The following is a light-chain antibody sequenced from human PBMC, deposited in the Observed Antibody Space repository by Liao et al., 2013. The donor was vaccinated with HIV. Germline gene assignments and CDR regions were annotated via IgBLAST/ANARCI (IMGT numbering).Light chain of an antibody. V-gene: IGLV3-1*01. J-gene: IGLJ2*01. CDR3: QAWDRNTAI. CDR2: QDN. Sequence: SYELTQPPSVSVSPGQTASITCSGDKLGDKYVCWYQQKPGQSPVEVIYQDNKRPSGIPERFSGSNSGNTATLTISGTQPTDEADYYCQAWDRNTAIFGGGTKLTVL. CDR1: KLGDKY.